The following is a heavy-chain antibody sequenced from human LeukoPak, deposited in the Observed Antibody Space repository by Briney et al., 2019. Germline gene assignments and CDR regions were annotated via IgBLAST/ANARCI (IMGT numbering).Heavy chain of an antibody. CDR1: GGSFSGYY. Sequence: MSSETLSLTCAVYGGSFSGYYWSWIRQPPGKGLEWIGEINHSGSTNYNPSLKSRVTISVDTSKNQFSLKLSSVTAADTAVYYCARDFYDFWSGYYLYNWFDPWGQGTLVTVSS. D-gene: IGHD3-3*01. J-gene: IGHJ5*02. CDR2: INHSGST. CDR3: ARDFYDFWSGYYLYNWFDP. V-gene: IGHV4-34*01.